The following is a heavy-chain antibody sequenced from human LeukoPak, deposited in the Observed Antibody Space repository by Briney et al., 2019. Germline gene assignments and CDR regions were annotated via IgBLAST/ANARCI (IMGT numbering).Heavy chain of an antibody. Sequence: GGSLRLSCVASGFSLSDYYVSWVRQAPGKGLEWVSFISNSGYSIYYADSVKGRFTISRDNAKNSVFLQMNSLGAEDTALYYCARDAELQGLYAFDLWGQGTLITVSS. CDR2: ISNSGYSI. CDR3: ARDAELQGLYAFDL. V-gene: IGHV3-11*04. D-gene: IGHD3-10*01. J-gene: IGHJ3*01. CDR1: GFSLSDYY.